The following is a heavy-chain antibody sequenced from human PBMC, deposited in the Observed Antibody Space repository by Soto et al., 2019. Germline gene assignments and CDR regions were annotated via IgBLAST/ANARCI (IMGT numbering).Heavy chain of an antibody. Sequence: QVQLVQSGAEVKKPGSSVKVSCKASGGTFSSYAISWVRQAPGQGLEWMGGIIPIFGTANYAQKFQGRVTITADESTRTADMELSSLRSEDTAVYYCARPSTYYYYDSSGPNDAFDIWGQGTMVTVSS. CDR2: IIPIFGTA. CDR1: GGTFSSYA. J-gene: IGHJ3*02. CDR3: ARPSTYYYYDSSGPNDAFDI. V-gene: IGHV1-69*01. D-gene: IGHD3-22*01.